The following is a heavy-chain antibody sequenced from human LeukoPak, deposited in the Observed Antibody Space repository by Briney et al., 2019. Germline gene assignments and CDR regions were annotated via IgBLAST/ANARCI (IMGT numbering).Heavy chain of an antibody. Sequence: ASVKVSCKASGFAFNKYGFSWLRKAPGQGPKCLGWFSAYDGRTNYAQNLQGRLTLTTDTSTTTAYMELRSLTSDDTAVYYCARDPSNTVGRNIYFDYWGQGTLVTVSS. CDR3: ARDPSNTVGRNIYFDY. J-gene: IGHJ4*02. D-gene: IGHD1-14*01. V-gene: IGHV1-18*01. CDR2: FSAYDGRT. CDR1: GFAFNKYG.